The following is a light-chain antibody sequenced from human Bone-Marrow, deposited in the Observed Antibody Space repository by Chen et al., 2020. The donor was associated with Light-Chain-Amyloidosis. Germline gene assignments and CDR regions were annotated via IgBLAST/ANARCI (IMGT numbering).Light chain of an antibody. V-gene: IGLV2-14*01. CDR3: SSFTSSSSYV. J-gene: IGLJ1*01. CDR2: AVS. CDR1: DGDVGTYNY. Sequence: QSALTQPASVSGSPGQSITISCNGTDGDVGTYNYVSWYQQHPGKAPKVMIYAVSNRPSGVSNRFSGAKSGNTASLTISGLQAEDEADYYCSSFTSSSSYVFGPGTKVTVL.